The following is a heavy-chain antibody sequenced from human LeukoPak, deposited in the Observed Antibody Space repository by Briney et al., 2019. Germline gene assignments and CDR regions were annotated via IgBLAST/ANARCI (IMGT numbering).Heavy chain of an antibody. CDR3: ARENFDP. J-gene: IGHJ5*02. Sequence: GGSLRLSCAASGFTFNNYWMHWVRQPPGKGLLWVSRINTDGSTTNYADPVKGRFTISRDNAKNMVYLQMNSLRGEDTAVYYCARENFDPWGQGTQVTVSS. CDR1: GFTFNNYW. V-gene: IGHV3-74*01. CDR2: INTDGSTT.